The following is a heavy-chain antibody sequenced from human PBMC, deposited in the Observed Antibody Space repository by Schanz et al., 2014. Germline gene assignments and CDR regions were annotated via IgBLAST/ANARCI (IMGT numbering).Heavy chain of an antibody. D-gene: IGHD3-10*01. CDR1: GFTFSSYA. CDR3: ARLPVGYGSGIWDV. Sequence: EQLVESGGGLVKPGGSLRLSCAASGFTFSSYAMSWVRQAPGKGLEWVSTIGYLGDTYYPDSVKGRFTVSRDSGQNSLYLQMNSLRAGDTAVYYCARLPVGYGSGIWDVWGQGTSXTVSS. V-gene: IGHV3-13*01. CDR2: IGYLGDT. J-gene: IGHJ6*02.